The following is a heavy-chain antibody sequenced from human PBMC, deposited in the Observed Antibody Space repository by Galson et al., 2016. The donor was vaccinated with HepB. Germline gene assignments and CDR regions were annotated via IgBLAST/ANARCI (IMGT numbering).Heavy chain of an antibody. CDR1: GFTFSSYA. CDR3: TRYYDILTGYYASDY. V-gene: IGHV3-64*04. D-gene: IGHD3-9*01. J-gene: IGHJ4*02. CDR2: ISSNGGST. Sequence: SLRLSCAASGFTFSSYAMHWVRQAPGKGLEYVSAISSNGGSTYYADSVKGRFTISRDNAKNTLYLQMNSLRAEDTAVYYCTRYYDILTGYYASDYWGQGTLVTVSS.